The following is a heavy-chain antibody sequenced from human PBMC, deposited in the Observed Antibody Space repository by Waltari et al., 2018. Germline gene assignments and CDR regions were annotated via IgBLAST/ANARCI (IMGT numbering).Heavy chain of an antibody. J-gene: IGHJ5*02. CDR3: ARQVRAYNWFDP. V-gene: IGHV4-39*01. CDR2: IYYSGST. CDR1: GGSISSSSYY. Sequence: QLQLQESGPGLVKPSETLSLTCTVSGGSISSSSYYWGWIRQPPGKGLEWIGSIYYSGSTYYNPSLKSRVTISVDTSKNQFSLKLSSVTAADTAVYYCARQVRAYNWFDPWGQGTLVTVSS.